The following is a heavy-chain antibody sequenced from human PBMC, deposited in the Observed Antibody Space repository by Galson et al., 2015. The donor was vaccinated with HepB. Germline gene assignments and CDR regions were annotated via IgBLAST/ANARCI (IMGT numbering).Heavy chain of an antibody. CDR2: IDWDDNK. V-gene: IGHV2-70*11. D-gene: IGHD3-22*01. CDR1: GFSLTTGDMG. Sequence: PALVKPTQTLTLTCTFSGFSLTTGDMGVSWLRQPPGKAPEWLARIDWDDNKYYSASLKTRLSISKDTSKNQVVLIMTNMDPVDTATYYCARIAPRKIYYFDSSGTRTESFYYYYYMDVWGKGTTVTVSS. J-gene: IGHJ6*03. CDR3: ARIAPRKIYYFDSSGTRTESFYYYYYMDV.